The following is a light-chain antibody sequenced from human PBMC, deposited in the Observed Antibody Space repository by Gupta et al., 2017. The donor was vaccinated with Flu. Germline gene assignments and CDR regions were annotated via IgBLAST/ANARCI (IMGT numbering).Light chain of an antibody. J-gene: IGKJ4*02. CDR1: QSVIAW. V-gene: IGKV1-5*03. CDR2: KAT. Sequence: DIQMTQSPSTLSASVGDRVTVTCRTSQSVIAWLAWYQQRPGKATRLLISKATSVETGVPSRFSGIGSGTKVTLTVNSLQPEDFATYDCQQYESDPRTFGEGTKVEIK. CDR3: QQYESDPRT.